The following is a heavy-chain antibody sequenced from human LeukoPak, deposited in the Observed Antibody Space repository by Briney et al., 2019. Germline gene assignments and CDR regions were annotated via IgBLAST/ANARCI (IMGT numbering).Heavy chain of an antibody. D-gene: IGHD5-24*01. Sequence: SETLSLTCSVSGGSISIYYWSWIRQPAGKGLEWIGRIYTSGSTNYNPSLKSRVTISVDTSKNQFSLNLSSVTAADTAVYYCARVSGYNGYYYYMDVWGKGTTVTISS. CDR1: GGSISIYY. CDR3: ARVSGYNGYYYYMDV. J-gene: IGHJ6*03. CDR2: IYTSGST. V-gene: IGHV4-4*07.